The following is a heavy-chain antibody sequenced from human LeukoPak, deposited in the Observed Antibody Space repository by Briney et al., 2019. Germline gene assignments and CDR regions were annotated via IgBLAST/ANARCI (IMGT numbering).Heavy chain of an antibody. J-gene: IGHJ4*02. CDR3: ARARDILTGYYNQPRFDY. Sequence: ASVKVSCKASGYTFTGYYMHWVRQAPGQGLGWMGWINPNSGGTNYAQKFQGRVTMTRDTSISTAYMELSRLRSDDTAVYYCARARDILTGYYNQPRFDYWGQGTLVTVSS. D-gene: IGHD3-9*01. CDR2: INPNSGGT. V-gene: IGHV1-2*02. CDR1: GYTFTGYY.